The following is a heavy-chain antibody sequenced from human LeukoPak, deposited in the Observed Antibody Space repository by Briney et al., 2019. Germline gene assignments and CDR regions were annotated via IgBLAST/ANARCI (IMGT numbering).Heavy chain of an antibody. J-gene: IGHJ4*02. V-gene: IGHV4-31*03. D-gene: IGHD2-2*01. Sequence: SETLSLTCTVSGGSISSGGYYWRWIRQHPGKGLEWIGYIYYSGSTYYNPSLKSRFTISVDTSKNQFSLKLSSVTAADTAVYYCARRVPAATFDYWGQGTLVTVSS. CDR3: ARRVPAATFDY. CDR1: GGSISSGGYY. CDR2: IYYSGST.